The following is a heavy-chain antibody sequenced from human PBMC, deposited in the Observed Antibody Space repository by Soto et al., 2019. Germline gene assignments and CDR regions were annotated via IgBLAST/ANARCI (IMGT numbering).Heavy chain of an antibody. D-gene: IGHD2-8*01. Sequence: QSLSHTCGMSGRSVSNNSATGEWIRKYTSRGLEWLGRTYYRSNWYTDYAVSVKGRITISPDTSNNQLSLQLNSVTPDYTSVYYCARLIGNSLLDSWGQGTLVTVS. CDR2: TYYRSNWYT. CDR3: ARLIGNSLLDS. J-gene: IGHJ5*01. V-gene: IGHV6-1*01. CDR1: GRSVSNNSAT.